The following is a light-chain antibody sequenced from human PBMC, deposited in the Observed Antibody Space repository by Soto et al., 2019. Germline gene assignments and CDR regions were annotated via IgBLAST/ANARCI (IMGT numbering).Light chain of an antibody. Sequence: EIVLTQSPGTLSLSPGERATLSCRASQSVSSSYLAWYQQKPGQDPRLLIYGASSRATGIPDRFSGSGSGTDFTLTISRLEPEHFAVYYCHQYGSSPRFTFGPGTKVDIK. J-gene: IGKJ3*01. CDR2: GAS. CDR3: HQYGSSPRFT. CDR1: QSVSSSY. V-gene: IGKV3-20*01.